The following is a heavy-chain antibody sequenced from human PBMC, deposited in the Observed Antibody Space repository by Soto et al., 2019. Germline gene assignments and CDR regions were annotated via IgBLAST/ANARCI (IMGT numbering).Heavy chain of an antibody. Sequence: PSETLSLTCAVYGGSFSGYYWSWIRQPPGKGLEWIGEINHSGSTNYNPSLRSRVTISVDTSKNQFSLKLSSVTTAETAVYYCARVLRFLEGGGDWFDPWGQGTLVTVSS. J-gene: IGHJ5*02. D-gene: IGHD3-3*01. CDR2: INHSGST. CDR1: GGSFSGYY. V-gene: IGHV4-34*01. CDR3: ARVLRFLEGGGDWFDP.